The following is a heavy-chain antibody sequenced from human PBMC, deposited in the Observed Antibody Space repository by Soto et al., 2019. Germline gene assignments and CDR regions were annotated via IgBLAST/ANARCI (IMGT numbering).Heavy chain of an antibody. CDR1: GFTFSTYE. Sequence: GGSLRLSCAASGFTFSTYEMNWVRQAPGKGLEWVSYISGSGRTTYYADSVKGRFTISRDNAKNSLYLQMNSLSAEDSAVYYCTKDVVRLFWGQGTLVTVSS. D-gene: IGHD2-15*01. V-gene: IGHV3-48*03. CDR2: ISGSGRTT. CDR3: TKDVVRLF. J-gene: IGHJ4*02.